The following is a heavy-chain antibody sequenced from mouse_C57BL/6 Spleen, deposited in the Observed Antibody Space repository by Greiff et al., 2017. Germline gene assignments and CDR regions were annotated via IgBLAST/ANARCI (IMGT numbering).Heavy chain of an antibody. CDR3: AGGWLPSYAMDY. J-gene: IGHJ4*01. CDR2: IDPANGNT. V-gene: IGHV14-3*01. Sequence: VQLQQSVAELVRPGASVKLSCTASGFNIKNTYIHWVKQRPEQGLEWIGRIDPANGNTKYAPKFQGKATITADTSSNTAYLQLSSLTPEDTAIYYCAGGWLPSYAMDYWGQGTSVTVSS. D-gene: IGHD2-3*01. CDR1: GFNIKNTY.